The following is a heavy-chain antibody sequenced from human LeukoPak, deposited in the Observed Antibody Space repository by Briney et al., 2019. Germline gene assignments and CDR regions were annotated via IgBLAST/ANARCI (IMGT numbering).Heavy chain of an antibody. D-gene: IGHD4-17*01. CDR1: GGSISSSSYY. J-gene: IGHJ4*02. V-gene: IGHV4-39*07. CDR3: ARDPMRHYGLHYFDY. CDR2: IYYSGST. Sequence: PSETLSLTCTVSGGSISSSSYYWGWIRQPPGKGLEWIGSIYYSGSTYYNPSLKSRVTISVDTSKNQFSLKLSSVTAADTAVYYCARDPMRHYGLHYFDYWGQGTLVTVSS.